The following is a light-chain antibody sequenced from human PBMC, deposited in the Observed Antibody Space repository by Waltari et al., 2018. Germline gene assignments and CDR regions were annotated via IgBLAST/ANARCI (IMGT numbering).Light chain of an antibody. CDR3: CSYAGSFYV. Sequence: SALTQPRSVSGSHGQSVTISCTGTSSAVGGYKYFSWYQHHPGKAPKLMIYDVSKRPSGVPDRFSGSKSGNTASLTISGLQAEDEADYYCCSYAGSFYVFGTGTKVTVL. V-gene: IGLV2-11*01. CDR1: SSAVGGYKY. CDR2: DVS. J-gene: IGLJ1*01.